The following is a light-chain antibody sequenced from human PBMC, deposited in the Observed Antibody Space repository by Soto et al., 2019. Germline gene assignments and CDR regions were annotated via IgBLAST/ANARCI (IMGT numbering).Light chain of an antibody. V-gene: IGLV2-14*01. Sequence: QSALTQPASVSGSPGQSITIYCTGTSSDVGGYNYVSWYQQYPGRVPKLLIYKVSNRPSGISNRFSGSKSGNTSSLTISVLQAEDEADYFCTSPTPGSLYVFGSGTKLTVL. CDR3: TSPTPGSLYV. CDR2: KVS. CDR1: SSDVGGYNY. J-gene: IGLJ1*01.